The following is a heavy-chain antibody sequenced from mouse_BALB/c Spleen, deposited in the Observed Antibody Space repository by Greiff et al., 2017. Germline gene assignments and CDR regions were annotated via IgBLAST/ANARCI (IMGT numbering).Heavy chain of an antibody. CDR2: INPYNGAT. V-gene: IGHV1-31*01. CDR1: GYSFTGYY. Sequence: GQLQQSGPELVKPGASVKISCKASGYSFTGYYMHWVKQSHVKSLEWIGRINPYNGATSFNQNFKDKASLTVDKSSSTAYMELHSLTSEDSAVYYCARRVVPYAMDYWGQGTSVTVSS. CDR3: ARRVVPYAMDY. D-gene: IGHD1-1*01. J-gene: IGHJ4*01.